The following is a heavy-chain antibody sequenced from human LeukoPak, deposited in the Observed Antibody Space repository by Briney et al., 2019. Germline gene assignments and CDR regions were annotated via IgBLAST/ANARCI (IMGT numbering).Heavy chain of an antibody. J-gene: IGHJ3*02. V-gene: IGHV3-30*04. CDR1: GFTFSSYA. CDR2: ISYVGSNK. CDR3: ARSSSWRPNDAFDI. Sequence: GGSLRLSCAASGFTFSSYAMHWVRQAQGKGLEWVAVISYVGSNKYYADSVKGRFTISRDNSKNTLYLQMNSLRAEDTAVYYCARSSSWRPNDAFDIWGQGTMVTVSS. D-gene: IGHD6-13*01.